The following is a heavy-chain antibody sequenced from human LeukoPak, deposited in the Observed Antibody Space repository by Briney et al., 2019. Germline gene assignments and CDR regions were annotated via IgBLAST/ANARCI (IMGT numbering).Heavy chain of an antibody. V-gene: IGHV3-23*01. CDR3: ARKNLLSKDYSNYYFDY. CDR2: ISGSGGST. CDR1: GFTFSAYS. J-gene: IGHJ4*02. Sequence: GGSLRLSCAVSGFTFSAYSMNWVRQAPGKGLEWVSAISGSGGSTYYADSVKGRFTISRDNSKNTLYLQMNSLRAEDTAVYYCARKNLLSKDYSNYYFDYWGQGTLVTVSS. D-gene: IGHD4-11*01.